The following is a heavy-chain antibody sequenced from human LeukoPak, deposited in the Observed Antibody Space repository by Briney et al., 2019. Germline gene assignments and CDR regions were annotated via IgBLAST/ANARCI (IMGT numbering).Heavy chain of an antibody. Sequence: GGSLRLSCAASGFTFSNYEMNWVRQAPGKGLEWVSYISSSGSTIYYADSLEGRFTISRDNAKNSLYLQMNSLRAEDTGVYYCVRGSYDSIGDNNFCDFWGQGTLVTVSS. D-gene: IGHD3-22*01. V-gene: IGHV3-48*03. J-gene: IGHJ4*02. CDR3: VRGSYDSIGDNNFCDF. CDR2: ISSSGSTI. CDR1: GFTFSNYE.